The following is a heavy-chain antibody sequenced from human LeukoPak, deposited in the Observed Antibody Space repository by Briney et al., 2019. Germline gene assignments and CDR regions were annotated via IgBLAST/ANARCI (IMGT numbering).Heavy chain of an antibody. J-gene: IGHJ4*02. CDR2: TYYRSKWNT. Sequence: SQTLSLTCAISGDSLSNNNVAWNWIRQSPSRGLEWLGRTYYRSKWNTDYAVSVKSRITINSDTSKNQFSLQLNSVTPEDTAVYYCAREGDSGYDSRYDYWGQGTLVTVSS. D-gene: IGHD5-12*01. CDR3: AREGDSGYDSRYDY. CDR1: GDSLSNNNVA. V-gene: IGHV6-1*01.